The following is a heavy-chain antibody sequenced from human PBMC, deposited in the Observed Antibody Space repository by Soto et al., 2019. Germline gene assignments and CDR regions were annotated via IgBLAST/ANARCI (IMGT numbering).Heavy chain of an antibody. CDR3: ARARIAPRTFEV. V-gene: IGHV4-4*02. CDR1: GDSITSSYY. J-gene: IGHJ4*02. CDR2: SFHTRTT. D-gene: IGHD3-16*01. Sequence: QVQLQESGPGLVKPSGTLSVTCEVSGDSITSSYYWNWVRQPPGKGLEWIGESFHTRTTTYNPSPASRVIISVAASKNHFSLKWTSVTAADSAVYYCARARIAPRTFEVWGQGSLVTVSS.